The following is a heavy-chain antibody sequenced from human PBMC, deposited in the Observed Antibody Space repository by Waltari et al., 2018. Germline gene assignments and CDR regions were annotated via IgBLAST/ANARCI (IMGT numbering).Heavy chain of an antibody. V-gene: IGHV1-69*01. CDR3: ARVSSGDRAADYFDY. J-gene: IGHJ4*02. D-gene: IGHD2-15*01. CDR1: GGTFSSYA. Sequence: QVQLVQSGAVVKKPASSVKVSCKASGGTFSSYAISWVRQAPGHGLEWMGGIIPIFGTANYAQKFQGRVTITADESTSTADMERSSLRSEDTAVYYCARVSSGDRAADYFDYWGQGTLVTVSS. CDR2: IIPIFGTA.